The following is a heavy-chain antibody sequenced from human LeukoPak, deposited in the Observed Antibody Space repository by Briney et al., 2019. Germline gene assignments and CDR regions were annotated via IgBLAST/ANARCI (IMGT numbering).Heavy chain of an antibody. J-gene: IGHJ5*02. CDR2: INHSGST. D-gene: IGHD3-10*01. CDR1: GGSFSGYY. CDR3: ARVDLLWFGEGPSYWFDP. Sequence: MASETLSLTCAVYGGSFSGYYWSWIRQPPGKGLEWIGEINHSGSTNYNPSLKSRVTISVDTSKNQFSLKLSSVTAADTAVYYCARVDLLWFGEGPSYWFDPWGQGTLVTVSS. V-gene: IGHV4-34*01.